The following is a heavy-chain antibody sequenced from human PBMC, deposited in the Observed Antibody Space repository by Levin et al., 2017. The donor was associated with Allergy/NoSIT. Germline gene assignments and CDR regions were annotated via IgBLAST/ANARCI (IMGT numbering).Heavy chain of an antibody. CDR3: LRNGVPSYFDS. J-gene: IGHJ4*02. D-gene: IGHD3-10*01. Sequence: PSETLSLTCAVSGASISSSDWWTWVRQPPGKGLEWIGEIYLRGSSSYNPSLMSRATISVDKSQNQFSLRLRSVTAADTALYYCLRNGVPSYFDSWGQGTLVTVSS. V-gene: IGHV4-4*02. CDR2: IYLRGSS. CDR1: GASISSSDW.